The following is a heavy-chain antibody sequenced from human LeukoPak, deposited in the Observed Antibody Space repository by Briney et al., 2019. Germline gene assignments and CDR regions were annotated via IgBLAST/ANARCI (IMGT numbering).Heavy chain of an antibody. V-gene: IGHV3-49*04. D-gene: IGHD4/OR15-4a*01. CDR3: TRDDYVDLEASPYYYYYYMDV. Sequence: GGSLRLSCTASGFTFGDYAMSWVRQAPGKGLEWVGFIRSKAYGGTTEYAASVKGRFTISRDDSKSIAYLQMNSLKTEDTAVYYCTRDDYVDLEASPYYYYYYMDVWGKGTTVTVSS. CDR1: GFTFGDYA. J-gene: IGHJ6*03. CDR2: IRSKAYGGTT.